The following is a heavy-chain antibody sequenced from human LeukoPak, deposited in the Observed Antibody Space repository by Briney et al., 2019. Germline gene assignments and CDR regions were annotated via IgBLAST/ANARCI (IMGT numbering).Heavy chain of an antibody. Sequence: PSETLSLTCTVSGASVSPGSYYWSWIRQSPGKGLQWIGYISYRGNTDYNPSLESRDAISVDTSKNQVSLRLSSVTAADTAMYYCARAWGDYVWYWGQGTLVTVSS. CDR1: GASVSPGSYY. D-gene: IGHD3-16*01. CDR3: ARAWGDYVWY. CDR2: ISYRGNT. V-gene: IGHV4-61*01. J-gene: IGHJ4*02.